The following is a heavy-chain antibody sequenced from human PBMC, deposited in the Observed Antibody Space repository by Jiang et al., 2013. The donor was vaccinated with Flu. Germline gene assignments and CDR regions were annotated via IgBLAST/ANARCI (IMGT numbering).Heavy chain of an antibody. CDR1: GGSISSSSYY. D-gene: IGHD3-22*01. Sequence: SLTCTVSGGSISSSSYYWGWIRQPPGKGLEWIGSIYYSGSTYYNPSLKSRVTISVDTSKNQFSLKLSSVTAADTAVYYCARYYYDSSGYYQDYWGQGTLVTVSS. V-gene: IGHV4-39*07. CDR2: IYYSGST. J-gene: IGHJ4*02. CDR3: ARYYYDSSGYYQDY.